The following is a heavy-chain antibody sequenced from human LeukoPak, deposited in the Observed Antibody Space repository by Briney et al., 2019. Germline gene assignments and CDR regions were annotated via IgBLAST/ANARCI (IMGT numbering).Heavy chain of an antibody. CDR2: NYHSGST. D-gene: IGHD3-3*01. CDR3: ARVFEYDFWSGLFAFDI. J-gene: IGHJ3*02. Sequence: SETLSLTCAVSGYSISSGYYWGWIRQPPGKGLEWIGSNYHSGSTYYNPSLKSRVTISVDTSKNQFSLKLSSVTAADTAVYYCARVFEYDFWSGLFAFDIWGQGTMVTVSS. CDR1: GYSISSGYY. V-gene: IGHV4-38-2*01.